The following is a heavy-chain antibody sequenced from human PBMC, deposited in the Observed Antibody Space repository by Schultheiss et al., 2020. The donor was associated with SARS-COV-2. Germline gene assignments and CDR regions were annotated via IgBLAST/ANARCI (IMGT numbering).Heavy chain of an antibody. D-gene: IGHD4-23*01. CDR1: GGSVSSGSYY. V-gene: IGHV4-61*01. CDR2: IYYSGST. Sequence: SETLSLTCTVSGGSVSSGSYYWSWIRQPPGKGLEWIGYIYYSGSTSYNPSLKSRVTISVDTSKNQFSLKLSSVTAADTAVYYCARDRGGNPDYWGQGTLVTVSS. CDR3: ARDRGGNPDY. J-gene: IGHJ4*02.